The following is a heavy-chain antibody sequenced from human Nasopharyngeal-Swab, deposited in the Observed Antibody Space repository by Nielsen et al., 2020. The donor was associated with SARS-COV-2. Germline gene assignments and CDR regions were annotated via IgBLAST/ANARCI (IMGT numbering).Heavy chain of an antibody. CDR1: GFTFRSYA. CDR3: AKGLKRIPIFGVVLDYYYYGMDV. D-gene: IGHD3-3*01. Sequence: GESLKISCAGSGFTFRSYAMSWVRQAPGKGLEWVSAMSGSGDSTDYADSVKGRFTISRDNSKNTVYLQMNSLRAEDTAVYHCAKGLKRIPIFGVVLDYYYYGMDVWGQGTTVTVSS. V-gene: IGHV3-23*01. CDR2: MSGSGDST. J-gene: IGHJ6*02.